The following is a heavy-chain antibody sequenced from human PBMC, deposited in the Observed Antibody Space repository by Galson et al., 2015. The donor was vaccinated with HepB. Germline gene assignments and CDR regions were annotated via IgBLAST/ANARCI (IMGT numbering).Heavy chain of an antibody. D-gene: IGHD2-2*01. CDR1: PYTFPKYY. CDR2: ISPNSGRT. J-gene: IGHJ5*01. CDR3: ARVAGAAAPSDS. Sequence: SVKVSCQASPYTFPKYYIFWVRQAPGQGLEWVGWISPNSGRTNYAPRLQDRVTMSRDATINTVYMDLSSLRSDVSAIYFCARVAGAAAPSDSWGQGTLVIVSS. V-gene: IGHV1-2*02.